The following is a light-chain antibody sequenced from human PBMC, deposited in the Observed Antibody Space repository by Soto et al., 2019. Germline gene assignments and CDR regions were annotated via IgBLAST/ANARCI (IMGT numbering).Light chain of an antibody. Sequence: QSVLTQPASVSGSPGQSITISCTGPSSDVGSYNLVSWYQQHPGKAPKLMIYEGSKRPSGVSNRFSGSKSGNTASLTISGLQAEDEADYYCCSYAGSFYVFGTGTKVTVL. CDR2: EGS. V-gene: IGLV2-23*01. CDR3: CSYAGSFYV. J-gene: IGLJ1*01. CDR1: SSDVGSYNL.